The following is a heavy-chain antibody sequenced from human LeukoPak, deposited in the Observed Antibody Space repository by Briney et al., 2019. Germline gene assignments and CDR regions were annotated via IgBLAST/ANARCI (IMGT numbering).Heavy chain of an antibody. CDR3: ASGLYYMDV. J-gene: IGHJ6*03. V-gene: IGHV4-39*01. CDR2: IYYSGST. CDR1: GGSISSSSYY. Sequence: SETVCLTCTVSGGSISSSSYYWGWIRQPPGKGLEWIGSIYYSGSTYYNPSLKSRVTISVDTSKNQFSLKLSSATAADTAVYYCASGLYYMDVWGKGTSVTVSS.